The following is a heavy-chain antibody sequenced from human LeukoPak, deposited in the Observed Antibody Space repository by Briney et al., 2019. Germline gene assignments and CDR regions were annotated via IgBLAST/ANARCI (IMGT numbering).Heavy chain of an antibody. V-gene: IGHV1-18*01. CDR2: ISAYNGNT. CDR3: ARDCERQNGDCGSFDY. Sequence: ASVKVSCKASGYTFTSYRISWVRQAPGQGLEWMGWISAYNGNTNYAQKLQGRVTMTTDTSTSTAYMELRSLRSDDTAAYYCARDCERQNGDCGSFDYWGQGTLVTVSS. CDR1: GYTFTSYR. D-gene: IGHD2-21*02. J-gene: IGHJ4*02.